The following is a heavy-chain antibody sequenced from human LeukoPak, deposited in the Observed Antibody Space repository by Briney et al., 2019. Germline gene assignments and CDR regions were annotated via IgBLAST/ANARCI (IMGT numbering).Heavy chain of an antibody. CDR1: GGSFSGYY. J-gene: IGHJ4*02. Sequence: PSETLSLTCAVYGGSFSGYYWSWIRQPPGKGLEWIGEINHSGSTNYNPSLKSRVTISVDTSKKQFSLTLTSMTAADTAVYYCARVPHYYFGYGYFDSWGQETLVTVSS. CDR2: INHSGST. D-gene: IGHD3-10*01. CDR3: ARVPHYYFGYGYFDS. V-gene: IGHV4-34*01.